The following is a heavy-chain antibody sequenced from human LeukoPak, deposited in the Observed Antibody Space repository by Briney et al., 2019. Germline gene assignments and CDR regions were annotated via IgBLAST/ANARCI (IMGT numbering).Heavy chain of an antibody. Sequence: VQPGGSLRLSCAASGFTFSSYAMSWVRQAPGKGLEWVSAITASGDSTYYVDSVKGRFTISRDNSKHTLYLQMNSPRADDTAVYYCAKSDHGFWTGYKRWGQGTLVTVSS. CDR3: AKSDHGFWTGYKR. CDR2: ITASGDST. V-gene: IGHV3-23*01. CDR1: GFTFSSYA. D-gene: IGHD3/OR15-3a*01. J-gene: IGHJ4*02.